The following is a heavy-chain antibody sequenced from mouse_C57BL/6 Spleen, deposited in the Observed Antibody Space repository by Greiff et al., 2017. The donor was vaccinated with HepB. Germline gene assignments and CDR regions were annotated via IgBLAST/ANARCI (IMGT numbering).Heavy chain of an antibody. CDR1: GFTFSDYG. J-gene: IGHJ4*01. CDR2: ISSGSSTI. Sequence: EVQLQESGGGLVKPGGSLKLSCAASGFTFSDYGMHWVRQAPEKGLEWVAYISSGSSTIYYADTVKGRFTISRDNAKNTLFLQMTSLRSEDTAMYYCARARVLYAMDYWGQGTSVTVSS. CDR3: ARARVLYAMDY. V-gene: IGHV5-17*01.